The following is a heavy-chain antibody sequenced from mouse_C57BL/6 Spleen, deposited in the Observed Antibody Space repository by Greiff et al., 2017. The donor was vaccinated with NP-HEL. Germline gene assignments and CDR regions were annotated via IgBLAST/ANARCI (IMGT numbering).Heavy chain of an antibody. Sequence: QVQLQQSGTVLARPGSSVKLSCKASGYTFTSYWMHWVKQRPIQGLEWIGNIDPSDSETHYNQKFKDKATLTVDKSSSTAYMQLSSLTSEDSAVYYCARGGRFAYWGQGTLVTVSA. CDR3: ARGGRFAY. CDR1: GYTFTSYW. J-gene: IGHJ3*01. V-gene: IGHV1-52*01. CDR2: IDPSDSET.